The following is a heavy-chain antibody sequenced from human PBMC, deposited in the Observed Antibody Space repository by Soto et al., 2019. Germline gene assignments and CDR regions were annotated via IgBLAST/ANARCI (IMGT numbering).Heavy chain of an antibody. Sequence: GGSLRLSCAASVFTFSSYGMHWVRQAPGKGLEWVAVISYDGSNKYYADSVKGRSTISRDHSTNTPYLQMNSLRAADTAVYYCERDRLRYNWSVFPSSTTEMDMWGLEVALTVYS. CDR1: VFTFSSYG. V-gene: IGHV3-30*19. CDR2: ISYDGSNK. J-gene: IGHJ6*02. CDR3: ERDRLRYNWSVFPSSTTEMDM. D-gene: IGHD1-1*01.